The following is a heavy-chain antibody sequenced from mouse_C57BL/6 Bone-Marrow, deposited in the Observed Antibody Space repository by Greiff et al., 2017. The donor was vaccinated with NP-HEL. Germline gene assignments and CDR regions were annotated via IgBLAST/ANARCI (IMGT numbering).Heavy chain of an antibody. V-gene: IGHV1-52*01. J-gene: IGHJ4*01. CDR2: IDPSDSET. CDR3: ARGVGYAMDY. Sequence: QVQLQQSGAELVRPGSSVKLSCKASGYTFTSYWMHWVKQRPIQGLEWIGNIDPSDSETHYNQKFKDKATLTVDKSSSTAYMQLSSLTSEDSAFYYWARGVGYAMDYWGQGTSVTVSS. CDR1: GYTFTSYW. D-gene: IGHD1-1*02.